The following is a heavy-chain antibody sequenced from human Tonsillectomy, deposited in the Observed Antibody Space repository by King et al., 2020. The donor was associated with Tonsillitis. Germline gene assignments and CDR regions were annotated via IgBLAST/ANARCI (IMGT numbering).Heavy chain of an antibody. CDR2: INPNSGGT. J-gene: IGHJ4*02. CDR3: ARYFCSGGSCYDCFDY. Sequence: VQLVESGAEVKKPGASVKVSCKASGYTFTGYYMHWVRQAPGQGLEWMGWINPNSGGTNYAQKFQGRVTMTRDTSISTANMELSRLRSDDTAVYYCARYFCSGGSCYDCFDYWGQGTLVTVSS. D-gene: IGHD2-15*01. CDR1: GYTFTGYY. V-gene: IGHV1-2*02.